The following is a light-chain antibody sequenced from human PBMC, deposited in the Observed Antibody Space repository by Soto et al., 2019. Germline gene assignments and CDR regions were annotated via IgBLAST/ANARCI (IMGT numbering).Light chain of an antibody. CDR3: QQYNSSPQT. CDR2: KAS. Sequence: DIQMTQSPSTLSASVGERVTITCRASQSISSWLAWYQQKPGKAPKLLIYKASSLESGVPSRFSGSGSGTEFTLTISSLQPDDFATYYCQQYNSSPQTFGQGTKVDIK. V-gene: IGKV1-5*03. J-gene: IGKJ1*01. CDR1: QSISSW.